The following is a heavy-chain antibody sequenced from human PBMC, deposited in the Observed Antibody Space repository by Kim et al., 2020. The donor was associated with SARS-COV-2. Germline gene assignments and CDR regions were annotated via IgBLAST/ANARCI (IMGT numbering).Heavy chain of an antibody. V-gene: IGHV4-4*02. CDR3: ARVAAAGTYYYGMDV. CDR1: GGSISSSNW. CDR2: IYHSGST. J-gene: IGHJ6*02. Sequence: SETLSLTCAVSGGSISSSNWWSWVRQPPGKGLEWIGEIYHSGSTNYNPSLKSRVTISVDKSKNQFSLKLSSVTAADTAVYYCARVAAAGTYYYGMDVWGQGTTVTVSS. D-gene: IGHD6-13*01.